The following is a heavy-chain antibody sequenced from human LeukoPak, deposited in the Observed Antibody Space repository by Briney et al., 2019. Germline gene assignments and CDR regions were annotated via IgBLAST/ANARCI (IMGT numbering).Heavy chain of an antibody. CDR1: GGTFSSYA. V-gene: IGHV1-69*04. Sequence: SVKVSCKASGGTFSSYAISWVRQAPGQGLEWVGRIIPILGIANYAQKFQGRVTITADKSTSTAYMELSSLRSEDTAVYYCARDSTAMAADDWGQGTLVTVSS. CDR2: IIPILGIA. D-gene: IGHD5-18*01. J-gene: IGHJ4*02. CDR3: ARDSTAMAADD.